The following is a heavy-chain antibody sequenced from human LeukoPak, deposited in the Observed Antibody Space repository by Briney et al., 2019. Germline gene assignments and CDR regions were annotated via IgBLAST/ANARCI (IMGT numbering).Heavy chain of an antibody. V-gene: IGHV4-59*01. D-gene: IGHD5-18*01. Sequence: PSETLSLTCTVSGGSISSYYWSWIRQPPGKGLEWIGYIYYSGSTNYNPSVKSRFTISVDTPKNQFSLKLSSVTAADTAVYYCARSAREYSYGPYTWFDPWGQGTLVTVSS. CDR2: IYYSGST. CDR1: GGSISSYY. J-gene: IGHJ5*02. CDR3: ARSAREYSYGPYTWFDP.